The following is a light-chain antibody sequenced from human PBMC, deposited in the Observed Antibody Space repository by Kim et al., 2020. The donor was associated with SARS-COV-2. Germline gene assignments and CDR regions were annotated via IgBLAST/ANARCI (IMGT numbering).Light chain of an antibody. V-gene: IGLV2-14*01. CDR3: SSYTSSSTWV. CDR2: DVS. J-gene: IGLJ3*02. Sequence: QLVLTQPASVSGSPGQSITISCTGTSSDVGGYNYVSWYQQHPGKAPKLMIYDVSKRPSGVSNRFSGSKSGNTASLTISGLQAEDEADYYCSSYTSSSTWVFGGGTKVTVL. CDR1: SSDVGGYNY.